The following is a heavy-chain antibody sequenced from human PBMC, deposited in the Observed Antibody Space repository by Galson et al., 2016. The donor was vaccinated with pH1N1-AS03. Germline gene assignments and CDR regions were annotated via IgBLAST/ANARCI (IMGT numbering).Heavy chain of an antibody. CDR3: ARAHYNADYVPDF. J-gene: IGHJ4*02. V-gene: IGHV1-18*04. CDR2: ISAYSGDT. CDR1: GYSFPTYS. Sequence: SVKVSCKASGYSFPTYSFNWVRQAPGQGLEWLGWISAYSGDTHYARKFQGRVTLNTDTSTSTAYMELRSLTSDDTAVYYCARAHYNADYVPDFWGQGTLVTVSS. D-gene: IGHD4-17*01.